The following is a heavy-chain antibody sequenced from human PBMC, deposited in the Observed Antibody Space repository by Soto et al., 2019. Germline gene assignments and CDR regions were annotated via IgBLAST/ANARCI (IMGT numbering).Heavy chain of an antibody. V-gene: IGHV4-59*01. Sequence: PSETLSLTCTVSGGSISPFYWSWVRQPPGMGLEWIGYLYYSGNTNYNPSLKSRVTISVDASKNQVSLRLTSVTAADTAVYYCARVGGVAARTFDYWGQGTVVTVSS. CDR1: GGSISPFY. CDR2: LYYSGNT. D-gene: IGHD2-15*01. J-gene: IGHJ4*02. CDR3: ARVGGVAARTFDY.